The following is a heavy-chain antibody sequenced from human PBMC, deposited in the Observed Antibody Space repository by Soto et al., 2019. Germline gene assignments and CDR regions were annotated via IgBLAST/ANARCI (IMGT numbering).Heavy chain of an antibody. Sequence: ASVKVSSKASGYTFTGYYMHWVRQAPGQGREWMGWINPNSGGTNYAQKFQGRVTMTSDTSIITAYMELSRLRSDDTAVYYCARSLYRDGLWSGDYYFHYGGQGTLVTVAS. V-gene: IGHV1-2*02. D-gene: IGHD3-3*01. CDR1: GYTFTGYY. J-gene: IGHJ4*02. CDR3: ARSLYRDGLWSGDYYFHY. CDR2: INPNSGGT.